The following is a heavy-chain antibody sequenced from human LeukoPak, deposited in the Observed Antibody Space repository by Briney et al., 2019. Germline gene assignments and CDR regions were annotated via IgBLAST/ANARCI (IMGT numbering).Heavy chain of an antibody. V-gene: IGHV3-30-3*01. Sequence: PGGSLRLSCSACGFTFSSYAMHWVRQAPGKGLEWVAVISYDGSNKYYADSVKGRFTISRDNSKNTLYLQMNSLRAEDTAVYYCARAQTLSFSPFDYWGQGTLVTVSS. D-gene: IGHD3-3*02. J-gene: IGHJ4*02. CDR3: ARAQTLSFSPFDY. CDR1: GFTFSSYA. CDR2: ISYDGSNK.